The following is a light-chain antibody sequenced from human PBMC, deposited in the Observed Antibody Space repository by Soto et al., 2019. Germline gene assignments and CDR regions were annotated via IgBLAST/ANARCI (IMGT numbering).Light chain of an antibody. J-gene: IGKJ1*01. CDR1: QSVSSKY. CDR2: GTY. Sequence: EIVLTQSPGTLSLSAGETATLSCRASQSVSSKYLAWYQQKPGQAHKVLVYGTYIRATGVQERFSGGGSGTDFTLTITRLEPEDFAVYYCQHYVSPPITFGQGTKVDIK. V-gene: IGKV3-20*01. CDR3: QHYVSPPIT.